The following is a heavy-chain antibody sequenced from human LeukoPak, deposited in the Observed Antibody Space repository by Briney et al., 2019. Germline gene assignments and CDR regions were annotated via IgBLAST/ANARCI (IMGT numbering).Heavy chain of an antibody. J-gene: IGHJ6*03. CDR3: ARGNSGYDNVPFIGYYYYYMDV. CDR1: GFTFDDYA. V-gene: IGHV3-9*01. Sequence: PGGSLRLSCAASGFTFDDYAMHWVQQVPGKGLEWVSGISWNSGSIGYADSVKGRFTISRDNAKNSLYLQMNSLRAEDTAVYYCARGNSGYDNVPFIGYYYYYMDVWGKGTTVTISS. CDR2: ISWNSGSI. D-gene: IGHD5-12*01.